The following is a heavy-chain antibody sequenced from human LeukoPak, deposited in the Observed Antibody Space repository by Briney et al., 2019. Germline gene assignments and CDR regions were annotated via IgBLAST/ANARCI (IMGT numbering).Heavy chain of an antibody. CDR3: GRISSSYYFFDH. V-gene: IGHV3-7*01. CDR1: GFTFSSYW. Sequence: QPGGSLRLSCVASGFTFSSYWMSWFRQATGKGLEWVANIKLDGSERYYVGSVKGRFTISRDDAKNSLYLQMDSLKADDTAVYYCGRISSSYYFFDHWGQGTLVTVSS. J-gene: IGHJ4*02. CDR2: IKLDGSER. D-gene: IGHD6-13*01.